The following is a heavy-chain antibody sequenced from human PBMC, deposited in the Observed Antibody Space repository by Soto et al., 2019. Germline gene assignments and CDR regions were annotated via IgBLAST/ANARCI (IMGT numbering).Heavy chain of an antibody. CDR3: AKDETTIFGVVIPPQYYGMDV. D-gene: IGHD3-3*01. CDR1: GFTFSSYA. V-gene: IGHV3-23*01. Sequence: GGSLRLSCAASGFTFSSYAMSWVRQAPGKGLEWVSAISGSGGSTYYADSVKGRFTISRDNSKNTLYLQMNSLRAEDTAVYYCAKDETTIFGVVIPPQYYGMDVWGQGTTVTVYS. CDR2: ISGSGGST. J-gene: IGHJ6*02.